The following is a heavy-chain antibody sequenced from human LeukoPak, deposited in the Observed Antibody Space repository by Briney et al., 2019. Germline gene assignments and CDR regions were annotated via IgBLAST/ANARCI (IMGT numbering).Heavy chain of an antibody. CDR1: GGSISSYY. D-gene: IGHD3-22*01. Sequence: SETLSLTCTVSGGSISSYYWSWIRQPPGKGLEWIGYIYYSGSTNYNPSLKTRVTISVDTSKNQFSLQLSSVTAAGTAVYYCARETGDSSGYAFDIWGQGTMVTVSS. J-gene: IGHJ3*02. CDR2: IYYSGST. CDR3: ARETGDSSGYAFDI. V-gene: IGHV4-59*01.